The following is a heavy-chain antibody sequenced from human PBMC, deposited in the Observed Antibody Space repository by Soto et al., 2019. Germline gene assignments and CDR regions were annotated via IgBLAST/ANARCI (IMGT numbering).Heavy chain of an antibody. V-gene: IGHV1-18*01. CDR1: GYTFTSYG. CDR2: ISTYNGNT. CDR3: ARARGSSGYYYSDY. J-gene: IGHJ4*02. D-gene: IGHD3-22*01. Sequence: GASVKVSCKASGYTFTSYGISWVRQALGQGLEWMGWISTYNGNTNYAQKLQGRVTMTTDTSTSTAYMELRSLRSDDTAVYYCARARGSSGYYYSDYWGLGTLVTVSS.